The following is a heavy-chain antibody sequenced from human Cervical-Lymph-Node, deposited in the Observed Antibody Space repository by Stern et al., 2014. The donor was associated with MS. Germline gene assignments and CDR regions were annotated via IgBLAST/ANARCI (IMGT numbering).Heavy chain of an antibody. CDR3: ARHGGPNWNHEAHNWFDP. Sequence: VQLVQSGAEVKKPGESLKISCKGSEYNFNTHWIAWVRQMPGKGLEWLGNIYPGKSDTRYNPSLQGQVPISADKSITTAYLHFSSLKASDSAMYFCARHGGPNWNHEAHNWFDPWGQGTLVTVSS. CDR2: IYPGKSDT. CDR1: EYNFNTHW. D-gene: IGHD1-14*01. V-gene: IGHV5-51*03. J-gene: IGHJ5*02.